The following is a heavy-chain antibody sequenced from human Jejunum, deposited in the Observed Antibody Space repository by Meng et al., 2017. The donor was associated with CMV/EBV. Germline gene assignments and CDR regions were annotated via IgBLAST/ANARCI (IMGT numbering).Heavy chain of an antibody. D-gene: IGHD6-19*01. Sequence: QVQLVESGGGLVKPGESLSLSCAASGFTFSDHYISWVRQAPGKGLEWVAYISSSGAIVFYADSVKGRFTISRNNTKDSVYLQMNNLRVQDTAVYFCARDRYTSGWDPFDYWGQGTLVTVSS. CDR1: GFTFSDHY. CDR3: ARDRYTSGWDPFDY. J-gene: IGHJ4*02. V-gene: IGHV3-11*01. CDR2: ISSSGAIV.